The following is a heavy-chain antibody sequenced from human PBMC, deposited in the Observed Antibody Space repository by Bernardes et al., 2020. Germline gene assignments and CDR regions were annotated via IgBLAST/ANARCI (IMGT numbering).Heavy chain of an antibody. D-gene: IGHD6-13*01. V-gene: IGHV4-34*01. CDR1: GGLFSGYY. CDR3: ARVSGSSWDYYYYGMDV. Sequence: SETLSVTCAFYGGLFSGYYWSWIRQPPGKVLEWIGEINHSGSTNYNPSLKSRVTISVDTSKNQFSLKLSSVTAADTAVYYCARVSGSSWDYYYYGMDVWGKGTTVTVSS. CDR2: INHSGST. J-gene: IGHJ6*04.